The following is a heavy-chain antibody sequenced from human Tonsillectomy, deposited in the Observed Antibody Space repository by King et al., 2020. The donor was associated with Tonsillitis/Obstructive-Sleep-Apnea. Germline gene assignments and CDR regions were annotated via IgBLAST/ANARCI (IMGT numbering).Heavy chain of an antibody. CDR1: GFTFSSYG. V-gene: IGHV3-33*01. CDR3: ARDYCLQSSYYVMDV. D-gene: IGHD5-24*01. J-gene: IGHJ6*02. Sequence: VQLVESGGGVVQPGRSLRLSCAASGFTFSSYGMHWVRQAPGKGLEWVALIWYDGSNTHYADSVQGRFTISRDNSKNTLYLQMNSLRAEDTAVYYCARDYCLQSSYYVMDVWGQGTTVTVSS. CDR2: IWYDGSNT.